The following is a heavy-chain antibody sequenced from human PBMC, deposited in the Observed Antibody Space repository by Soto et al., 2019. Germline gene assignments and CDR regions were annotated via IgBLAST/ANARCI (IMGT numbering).Heavy chain of an antibody. Sequence: EVQLVESGGGLVQPGGSLRLSCAASGFTFSSYWMHWVRQAPGKGLVWVSRINSDGSSTSYADSVKGRLSISRDNANNQLDRQSNSVRAEDKAGYYCAREEVAPQDIFPVCYFDYWGQGNLVTGSS. CDR2: INSDGSST. D-gene: IGHD2-15*01. CDR3: AREEVAPQDIFPVCYFDY. J-gene: IGHJ4*02. CDR1: GFTFSSYW. V-gene: IGHV3-74*01.